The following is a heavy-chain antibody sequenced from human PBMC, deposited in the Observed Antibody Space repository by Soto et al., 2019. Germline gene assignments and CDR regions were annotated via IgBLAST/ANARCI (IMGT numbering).Heavy chain of an antibody. V-gene: IGHV1-2*04. J-gene: IGHJ4*02. CDR2: INPNSGGT. Sequence: ASVKVSCQASGYTFTGYYMHWVRQAPGQGLEWMGWINPNSGGTNYAQKFQGWVTMTRDTSISTAYMELSRLRSDDTAVYYCARVQNCGGDCYPLDYWGQGTLVTVSS. CDR3: ARVQNCGGDCYPLDY. D-gene: IGHD2-21*02. CDR1: GYTFTGYY.